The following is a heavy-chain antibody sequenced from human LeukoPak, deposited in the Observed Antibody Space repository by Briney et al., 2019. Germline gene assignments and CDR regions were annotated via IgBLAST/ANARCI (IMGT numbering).Heavy chain of an antibody. Sequence: PSETLSLTCTVSGGSISSYYWSWIRQPAGKGLEWIGRIYTSGSTNYNPSLKSRVTMSVDTSKNQFSLKLSSVTAADTAVYYCARDLRVGGSSGWYAFDVWGQGTMVTVSS. CDR3: ARDLRVGGSSGWYAFDV. V-gene: IGHV4-4*07. CDR1: GGSISSYY. CDR2: IYTSGST. D-gene: IGHD6-19*01. J-gene: IGHJ3*01.